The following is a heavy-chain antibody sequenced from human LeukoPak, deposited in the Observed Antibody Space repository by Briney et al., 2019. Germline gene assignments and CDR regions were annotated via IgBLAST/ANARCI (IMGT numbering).Heavy chain of an antibody. D-gene: IGHD6-19*01. Sequence: SQTLSLTCAISGDSVSSSSAAWIWIRQSPSRGLEWLGRTYYRSKWYSDYGPSVRGRITIGPDASKNQFSLQLNSVTPEDTAIYYCARYGNAWYIDSWGQGTLVTVSS. CDR1: GDSVSSSSAA. CDR2: TYYRSKWYS. J-gene: IGHJ4*02. CDR3: ARYGNAWYIDS. V-gene: IGHV6-1*01.